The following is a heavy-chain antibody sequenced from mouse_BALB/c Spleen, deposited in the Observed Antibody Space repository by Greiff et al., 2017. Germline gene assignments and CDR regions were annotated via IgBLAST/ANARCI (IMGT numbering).Heavy chain of an antibody. CDR2: IYPGSGNT. V-gene: IGHV1-77*01. D-gene: IGHD2-1*01. J-gene: IGHJ2*01. CDR1: GYTFTDYY. Sequence: QVQLKQSGAELARPGASVKLSCKASGYTFTDYYINWVKQRTGQGLEWIGEIYPGSGNTYYNEKFKGKATLTADKSSSTAYMQLSSLTSEDSAVYFCAYGNYDYWGQGTTLTVSS. CDR3: AYGNYDY.